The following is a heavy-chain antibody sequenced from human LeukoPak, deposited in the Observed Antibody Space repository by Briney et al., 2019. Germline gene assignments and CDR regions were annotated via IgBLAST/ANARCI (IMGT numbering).Heavy chain of an antibody. CDR2: IKQDGSES. D-gene: IGHD2-2*02. Sequence: GGSLRLSCAASGSTFSSHWMDWVRQAPGKGLEWVANIKQDGSESYYLDSVKGRFTISRDNAKNSLYLQMNSLRAEDTAVYYCARVSCSSTSCYTEPDAFDIWGQGTMVTVSS. CDR1: GSTFSSHW. J-gene: IGHJ3*02. CDR3: ARVSCSSTSCYTEPDAFDI. V-gene: IGHV3-7*04.